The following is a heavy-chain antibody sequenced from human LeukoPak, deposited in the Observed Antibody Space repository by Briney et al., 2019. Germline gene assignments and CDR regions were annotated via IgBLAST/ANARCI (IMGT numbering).Heavy chain of an antibody. V-gene: IGHV4-59*12. CDR3: ARAGGQDAFDI. CDR1: GGSINSYY. Sequence: SETLSLTCTVSGGSINSYYWSWIRQPSGKGLEWIGYISYSGSTNYNPSLKRRVTISGDTSKNQFSLKLSSVTAADTAVYYCARAGGQDAFDIWGQGTMVTVSS. CDR2: ISYSGST. J-gene: IGHJ3*02. D-gene: IGHD4-23*01.